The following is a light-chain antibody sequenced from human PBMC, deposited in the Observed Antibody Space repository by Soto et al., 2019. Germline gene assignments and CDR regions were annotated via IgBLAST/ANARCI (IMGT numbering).Light chain of an antibody. J-gene: IGLJ2*01. V-gene: IGLV2-11*01. CDR2: DVG. CDR1: GSDVGSSTF. Sequence: QSVLTQPRSVSGSPGQSVTISCTGTGSDVGSSTFVSWYQLHPGKAPKLMIFDVGKRPSGVPDRFSGSKSANTASLTISGLQPEDEADYYCCSYAGTYTLLFGGGTKLTVL. CDR3: CSYAGTYTLL.